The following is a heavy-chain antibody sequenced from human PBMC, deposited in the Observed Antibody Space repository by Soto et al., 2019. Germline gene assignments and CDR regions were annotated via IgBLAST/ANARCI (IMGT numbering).Heavy chain of an antibody. J-gene: IGHJ6*02. Sequence: SLSLTCTVSGGSVSSGDYYWSWIRQPPGKGLEWIGYISDSGSTYYNPSLKSRVTISVDTSKNQFSLKLSSVTAADTAVYYCARDNTVTRRYYYYGMDVWGQGTTVTVSS. CDR3: ARDNTVTRRYYYYGMDV. CDR2: ISDSGST. V-gene: IGHV4-30-4*01. CDR1: GGSVSSGDYY. D-gene: IGHD4-17*01.